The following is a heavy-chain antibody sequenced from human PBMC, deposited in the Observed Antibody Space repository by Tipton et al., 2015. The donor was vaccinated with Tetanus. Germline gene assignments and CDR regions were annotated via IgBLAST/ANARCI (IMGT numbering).Heavy chain of an antibody. J-gene: IGHJ5*02. CDR1: GGSISSGGYF. V-gene: IGHV4-31*03. CDR3: ARDQGGGRVVRLNWFDP. CDR2: IYYSGDT. D-gene: IGHD6-6*01. Sequence: LRLSCSVSGGSISSGGYFWNWIRQRPGMGPEWIGYIYYSGDTFYNPSLKSRVTISVDTSKNQFSLNLRSVTAADTAVYYCARDQGGGRVVRLNWFDPWGQGTLVTVSS.